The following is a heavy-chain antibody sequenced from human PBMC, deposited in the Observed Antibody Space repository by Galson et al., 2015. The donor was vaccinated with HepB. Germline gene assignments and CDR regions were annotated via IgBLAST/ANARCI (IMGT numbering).Heavy chain of an antibody. D-gene: IGHD3-3*01. CDR3: ARGDLEWLSGMDV. V-gene: IGHV1-3*01. CDR1: GYTFTSYA. J-gene: IGHJ6*02. CDR2: INAGNGNT. Sequence: SVKVSCKASGYTFTSYAMHWVRQAPGQRLEWMGWINAGNGNTKYSQKFQGRVTITRDTSASTAYTELSSLRSEDTAVYYCARGDLEWLSGMDVWGQGTTVTVSS.